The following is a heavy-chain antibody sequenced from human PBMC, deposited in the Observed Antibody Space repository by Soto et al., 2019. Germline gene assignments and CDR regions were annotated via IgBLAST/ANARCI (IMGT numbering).Heavy chain of an antibody. CDR2: IYYSGST. CDR1: GGSISSGGYY. V-gene: IGHV4-31*03. J-gene: IGHJ6*02. CDR3: ARVGYCSGGSCHNYYYYGMDV. Sequence: TLSLTCTVSGGSISSGGYYWSWIRQHPGKGLEWIGYIYYSGSTYYNPSLKSRVTISVDTSKNQFSLKLSSVTAADTAVYYCARVGYCSGGSCHNYYYYGMDVWGQGTTVTVSS. D-gene: IGHD2-15*01.